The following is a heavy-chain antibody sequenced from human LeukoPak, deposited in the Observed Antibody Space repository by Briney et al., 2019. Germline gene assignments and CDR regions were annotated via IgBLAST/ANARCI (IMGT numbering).Heavy chain of an antibody. V-gene: IGHV3-30*18. Sequence: PGGSLRLSCAASEFTFSSYGMHWVRQAPGKGLEWVAVISYDGSNKYYADSVKGRFTISRDNSKNTLYLQMNSLRAEDTAVYYCAKGPLFDYWGQGTLVTVSS. CDR1: EFTFSSYG. CDR2: ISYDGSNK. CDR3: AKGPLFDY. J-gene: IGHJ4*02.